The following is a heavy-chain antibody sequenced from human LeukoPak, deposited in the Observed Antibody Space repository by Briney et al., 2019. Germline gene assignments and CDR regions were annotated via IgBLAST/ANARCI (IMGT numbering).Heavy chain of an antibody. CDR2: IRYDGNNK. V-gene: IGHV3-30*02. J-gene: IGHJ6*03. CDR1: GFTFNTYA. Sequence: GGSLRLSCAASGFTFNTYAMHWVRKAPGKGLEWVSFIRYDGNNKYYGDSVTGRFTISRDNSKNTLYLQMNSLRAEDTAVYYCARDPYSGAYGDTYYYYMDVWGKGTTVTISS. CDR3: ARDPYSGAYGDTYYYYMDV. D-gene: IGHD1-26*01.